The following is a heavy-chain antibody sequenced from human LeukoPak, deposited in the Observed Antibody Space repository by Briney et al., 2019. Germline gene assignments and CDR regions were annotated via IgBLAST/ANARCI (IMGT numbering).Heavy chain of an antibody. Sequence: ASVKVSCKASGYTFTSYGISWVRQAPGQGLEWMGWISAYNGNTNYARKLQGRVTMTTDTSTSTAYMELRSLRSDDTAVYYCARDCSSTSCYPTVGYYYYGMDVWGQGTTVTVSS. CDR2: ISAYNGNT. CDR3: ARDCSSTSCYPTVGYYYYGMDV. V-gene: IGHV1-18*01. J-gene: IGHJ6*02. D-gene: IGHD2-2*01. CDR1: GYTFTSYG.